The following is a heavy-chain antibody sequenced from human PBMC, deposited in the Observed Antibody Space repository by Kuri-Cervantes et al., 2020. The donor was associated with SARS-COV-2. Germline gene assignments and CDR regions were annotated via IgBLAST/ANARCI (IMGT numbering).Heavy chain of an antibody. J-gene: IGHJ3*02. CDR2: INPNSGGT. V-gene: IGHV1-2*02. CDR3: ARDRSFAEHPYCSSTLCYGAFDI. Sequence: ASVKVSCKASGYTFNGYYMHWVRQAPGQGLEWMGWINPNSGGTNYAQKFQGRVTMTRDTSISTAYMELSRLRSDDTAVYYCARDRSFAEHPYCSSTLCYGAFDIWGQGTMVTVSS. CDR1: GYTFNGYY. D-gene: IGHD2-2*01.